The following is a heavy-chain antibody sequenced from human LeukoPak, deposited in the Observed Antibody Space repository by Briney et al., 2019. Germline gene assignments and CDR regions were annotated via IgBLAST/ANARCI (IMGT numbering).Heavy chain of an antibody. CDR3: AKDRESRPVAGPGY. Sequence: GRSLRLSCAASGFTFDDYAMHWVRQAPGKGLEWVSGISWNSGSIGYADSVKGRFTISRDNAKNSLYLQMNSLRAEDTALYYCAKDRESRPVAGPGYWGQGTLVTVSS. CDR1: GFTFDDYA. D-gene: IGHD6-19*01. J-gene: IGHJ4*02. CDR2: ISWNSGSI. V-gene: IGHV3-9*01.